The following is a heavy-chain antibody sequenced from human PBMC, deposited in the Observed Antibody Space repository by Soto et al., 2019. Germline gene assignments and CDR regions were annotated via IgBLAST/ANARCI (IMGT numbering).Heavy chain of an antibody. CDR2: INPNSGGT. Sequence: ASVKVSCKASGYTFTGYYVHWVRQAPGQGLEWMGWINPNSGGTNYAQKFQGWVTMTRDTSISTAYMELSRLRSDDTAVYYCARGRSSSSLNSDYYYYYYGMDVWGQGTTVTVSS. D-gene: IGHD6-13*01. CDR3: ARGRSSSSLNSDYYYYYYGMDV. CDR1: GYTFTGYY. V-gene: IGHV1-2*04. J-gene: IGHJ6*02.